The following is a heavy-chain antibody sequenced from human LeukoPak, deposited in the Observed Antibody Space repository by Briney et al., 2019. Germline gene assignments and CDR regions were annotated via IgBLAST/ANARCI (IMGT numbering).Heavy chain of an antibody. CDR3: ARNMLVSLYASFDP. CDR2: ISSSSSSI. D-gene: IGHD2-8*01. J-gene: IGHJ5*02. V-gene: IGHV3-48*01. Sequence: GGSLRLSCAASGFTFSSYSMSWVRQAPGKGLEWVSYISSSSSSIYYADSVRGRFTISRDNAKNSLYLQMNSLRAEDTAVYYCARNMLVSLYASFDPWGQGTLVTVSS. CDR1: GFTFSSYS.